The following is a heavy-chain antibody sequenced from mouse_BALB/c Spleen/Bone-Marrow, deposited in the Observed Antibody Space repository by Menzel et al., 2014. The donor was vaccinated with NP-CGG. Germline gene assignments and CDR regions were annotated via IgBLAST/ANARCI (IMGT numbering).Heavy chain of an antibody. CDR1: GYAFTNYL. D-gene: IGHD2-4*01. CDR3: ARREDYNLDY. V-gene: IGHV1-54*01. CDR2: INPGSGGT. Sequence: QVQLQQSGAELVRPGTSVKVSCKASGYAFTNYLIEWVKQRPGQGLEWIRVINPGSGGTNYNEKFKGKATLTADKSSSTAYMQLSSLTSDDSAVYFCARREDYNLDYWGQGTTLTVSS. J-gene: IGHJ2*01.